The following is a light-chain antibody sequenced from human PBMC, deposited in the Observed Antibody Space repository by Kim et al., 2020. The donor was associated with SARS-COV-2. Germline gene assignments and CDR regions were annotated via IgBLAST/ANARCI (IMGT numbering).Light chain of an antibody. CDR1: GSDVGGYNY. CDR3: CSYAGSYTWV. J-gene: IGLJ3*02. Sequence: GQSVTISCTGTGSDVGGYNYVSWYQQYPGKAPKLMIYDVSKWPSGVPDRFSGSKSGDTASLTISGLQAEDEADYYCCSYAGSYTWVFGGGTKLTVL. CDR2: DVS. V-gene: IGLV2-11*01.